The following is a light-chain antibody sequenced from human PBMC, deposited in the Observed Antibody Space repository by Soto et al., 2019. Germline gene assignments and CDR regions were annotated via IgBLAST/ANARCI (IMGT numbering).Light chain of an antibody. V-gene: IGLV1-44*01. CDR3: AAWDDSLNGHVV. Sequence: QSVLTQPPSASGTPGQTVTISCSGSSSNIGNNPVSWYIQLPGMAPNLLIYSNNKRPSGVPDRFSGSKSGTSASLAISALQSDDEAEYYCAAWDDSLNGHVVFGGGTKLTVL. CDR2: SNN. J-gene: IGLJ2*01. CDR1: SSNIGNNP.